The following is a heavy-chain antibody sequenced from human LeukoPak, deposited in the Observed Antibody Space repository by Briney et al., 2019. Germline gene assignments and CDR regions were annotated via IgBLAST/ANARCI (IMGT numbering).Heavy chain of an antibody. V-gene: IGHV4-39*07. Sequence: PSETLSLTCTVSGGSISSSSYYWGWIRQPPGKGLEWIGSLSYSGSTYYNPSLKSRVPISVDTSKNQFSLKLSSVTAADTAVYYCARDGVEGFDHWGQEPWSPSPQ. CDR1: GGSISSSSYY. CDR2: LSYSGST. J-gene: IGHJ4*01. CDR3: ARDGVEGFDH. D-gene: IGHD3-3*01.